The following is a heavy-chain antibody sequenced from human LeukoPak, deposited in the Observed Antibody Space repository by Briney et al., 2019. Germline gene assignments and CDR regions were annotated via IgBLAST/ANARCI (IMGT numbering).Heavy chain of an antibody. J-gene: IGHJ4*02. CDR1: GFTFSDAW. V-gene: IGHV3-15*01. D-gene: IGHD6-6*01. Sequence: PGGSLRLSCAAPGFTFSDAWMSWVRQAPGKGLEWVARIKARGSGGTTDYPAPVKGRFTISRDDSQNTVHLQMNSLKIEDTAVYYCTADSPVSMAHSFDFWGQGILVTVSS. CDR2: IKARGSGGTT. CDR3: TADSPVSMAHSFDF.